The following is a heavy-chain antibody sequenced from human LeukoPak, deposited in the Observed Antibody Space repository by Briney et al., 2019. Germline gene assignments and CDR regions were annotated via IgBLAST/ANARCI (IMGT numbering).Heavy chain of an antibody. V-gene: IGHV1-69*06. CDR3: AKVGSKWYDF. Sequence: SVKVSCKASGGTFSNYAIHWVRQAPGQGLEWLGRIIPVFGTTNYAQKFQGRVTITADKSTSTAYMELSSLRSEDTAVYYCAKVGSKWYDFWGQGTLVTVSS. CDR2: IIPVFGTT. CDR1: GGTFSNYA. J-gene: IGHJ5*01.